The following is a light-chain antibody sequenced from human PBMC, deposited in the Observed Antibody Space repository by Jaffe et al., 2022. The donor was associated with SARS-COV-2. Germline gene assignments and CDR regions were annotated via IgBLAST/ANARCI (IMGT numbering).Light chain of an antibody. CDR2: WAS. V-gene: IGKV4-1*01. Sequence: DIVMTQSPDSLAVSLGERATINCKSSQSVLYSSNNKNYLAWYQQKAGQPPKLLISWASTRESGVPDRFSGSGSGADFTLSISSLQADDVAVYYCQQYYATPPTFGGGTRVEIK. CDR3: QQYYATPPT. J-gene: IGKJ4*01. CDR1: QSVLYSSNNKNY.